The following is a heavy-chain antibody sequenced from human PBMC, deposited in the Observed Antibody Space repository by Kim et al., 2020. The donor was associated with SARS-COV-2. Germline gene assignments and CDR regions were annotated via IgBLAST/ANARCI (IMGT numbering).Heavy chain of an antibody. J-gene: IGHJ6*02. CDR2: IYYSGST. CDR3: ARATRWFGELFDGYSGGMDV. Sequence: SETLSLTCTVSGGSISSGGYYWSWIRQHPGKGLEWIGYIYYSGSTYYNPSLKSRVAISVDTSKNQFSLKLSSVNAEDTAVYYCARATRWFGELFDGYSGGMDVWGQGTTVTVSS. V-gene: IGHV4-31*03. D-gene: IGHD3-10*01. CDR1: GGSISSGGYY.